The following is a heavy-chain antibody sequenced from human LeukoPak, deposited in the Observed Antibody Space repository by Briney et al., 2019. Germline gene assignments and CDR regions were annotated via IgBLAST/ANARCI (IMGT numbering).Heavy chain of an antibody. CDR2: IYTSGST. Sequence: PSETLSLTCTVSGGSISDYYWSWIRQPAGKGLEWIGRIYTSGSTNYNPSLKSRVTMSVDTSKNQSSLKLSSVTAADTAVYYCARDRHGMSVSDYFDYWGQGTLVTVSS. CDR1: GGSISDYY. V-gene: IGHV4-4*07. D-gene: IGHD6-19*01. CDR3: ARDRHGMSVSDYFDY. J-gene: IGHJ4*02.